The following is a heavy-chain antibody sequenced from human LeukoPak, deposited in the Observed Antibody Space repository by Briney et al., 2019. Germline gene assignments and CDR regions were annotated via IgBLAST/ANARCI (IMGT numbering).Heavy chain of an antibody. D-gene: IGHD2-2*01. V-gene: IGHV1-69*01. CDR3: ARGGRDCSSTSCYDGFDY. J-gene: IGHJ4*02. CDR1: VGTFSSYA. Sequence: ASVKVSCKASVGTFSSYAISWVRQAPGQGLEWMGGIIPIFGTANYARKFQGRVTITADESTSTAYMELSSLRSEDTAVYYCARGGRDCSSTSCYDGFDYWGQGTLVTVSS. CDR2: IIPIFGTA.